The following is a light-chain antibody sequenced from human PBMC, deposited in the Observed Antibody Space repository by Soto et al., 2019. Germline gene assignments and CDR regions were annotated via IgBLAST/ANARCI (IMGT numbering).Light chain of an antibody. CDR2: QDT. J-gene: IGLJ2*01. CDR3: QAWDSSTVV. Sequence: SYELTQPPSVSVSPGQTASITCSGDKLGEKYACWYQQKPGQSPVLVIYQDTKRPSGIPERFSGSNSGNIATLTVSGTQAMDEADYYCQAWDSSTVVFGGGTKLTVL. CDR1: KLGEKY. V-gene: IGLV3-1*01.